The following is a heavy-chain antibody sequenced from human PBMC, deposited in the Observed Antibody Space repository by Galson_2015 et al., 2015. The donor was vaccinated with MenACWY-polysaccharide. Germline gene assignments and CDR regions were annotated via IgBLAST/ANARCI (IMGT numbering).Heavy chain of an antibody. CDR2: IKQDGSEK. CDR3: ARGRVSGWYDW. CDR1: GFTFSSHW. D-gene: IGHD6-19*01. Sequence: SLRLSCAAYGFTFSSHWMTWVRQAPGKGLEWVATIKQDGSEKYYVDSVKGRFTISRDNAKNSLSLQMNSLRAEDTAVYYCARGRVSGWYDWWGQGTLVTVSS. V-gene: IGHV3-7*01. J-gene: IGHJ4*02.